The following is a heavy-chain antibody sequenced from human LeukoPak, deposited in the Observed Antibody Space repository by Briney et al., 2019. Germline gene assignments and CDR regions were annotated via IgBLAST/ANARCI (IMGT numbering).Heavy chain of an antibody. J-gene: IGHJ4*02. CDR2: INHSGST. CDR3: ARIGIAATGGKRRGSVAPYYFDY. D-gene: IGHD6-13*01. V-gene: IGHV4-34*01. CDR1: GGSFSGYY. Sequence: SETLPLTCAVYGGSFSGYYWSWIRQPPGKGLEWIGEINHSGSTNYNPSLKSRVTISVDTSKNQFSLKLNSVTAADTAVYYCARIGIAATGGKRRGSVAPYYFDYWGQGTLVTVSS.